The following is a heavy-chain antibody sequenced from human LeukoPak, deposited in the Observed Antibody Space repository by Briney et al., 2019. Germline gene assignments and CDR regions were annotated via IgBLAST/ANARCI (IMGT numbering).Heavy chain of an antibody. CDR3: ARDRVIVAQFDP. V-gene: IGHV3-7*01. J-gene: IGHJ5*02. CDR2: IKTDGSEK. CDR1: GFTFSSYW. Sequence: GGSLRLSCEASGFTFSSYWMSWVRQAPGKGLEWVANIKTDGSEKYYVDSVKGRFIISRDNAKNSLYLQMNSLRAEDTAVYYCARDRVIVAQFDPWGQGTLVTVSS. D-gene: IGHD5-12*01.